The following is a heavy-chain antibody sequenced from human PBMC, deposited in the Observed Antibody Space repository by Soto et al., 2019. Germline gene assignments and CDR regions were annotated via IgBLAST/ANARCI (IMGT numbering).Heavy chain of an antibody. J-gene: IGHJ4*02. CDR3: ARDNGQWPTSFDY. D-gene: IGHD6-19*01. CDR2: INHSGST. V-gene: IGHV4-34*01. CDR1: GGSFSGYY. Sequence: SETLSLTCAVYGGSFSGYYWSWIRQPPGKGLEWIGEINHSGSTNYNPSLKSRVTISVDTSKNQFSLKLSSVTAADTAVYYCARDNGQWPTSFDYWGQGTLVTVSS.